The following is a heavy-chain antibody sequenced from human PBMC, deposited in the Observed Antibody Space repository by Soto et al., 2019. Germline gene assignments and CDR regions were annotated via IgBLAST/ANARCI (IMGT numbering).Heavy chain of an antibody. Sequence: GGSLRLSCAGSGFTFSNYAMSWVRQAPGKGLEWVSAISGNGVSTYYADSVRGRVTITRDTSASTAYMELSSLRSEDTAVYYCARDSYYYDSSPFDPWGQGTLVTVSS. D-gene: IGHD3-22*01. CDR1: GFTFSNYA. V-gene: IGHV3-23*01. CDR2: ISGNGVST. J-gene: IGHJ5*02. CDR3: ARDSYYYDSSPFDP.